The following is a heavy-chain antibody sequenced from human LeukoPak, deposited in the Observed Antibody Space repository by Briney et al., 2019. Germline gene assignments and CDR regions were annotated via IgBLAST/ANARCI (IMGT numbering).Heavy chain of an antibody. CDR3: AKEENYDFWSGYYRHAFDI. J-gene: IGHJ3*02. CDR2: ISGSGGST. Sequence: GGSLRLSCAASGFTFSSYAMSWVRQAPGKGLEWVSAISGSGGSTYYADSVKGRFTISRDNSKNTLYLQMNSLRAEDTAVYYCAKEENYDFWSGYYRHAFDIWGQGTMVTVSS. CDR1: GFTFSSYA. D-gene: IGHD3-3*01. V-gene: IGHV3-23*01.